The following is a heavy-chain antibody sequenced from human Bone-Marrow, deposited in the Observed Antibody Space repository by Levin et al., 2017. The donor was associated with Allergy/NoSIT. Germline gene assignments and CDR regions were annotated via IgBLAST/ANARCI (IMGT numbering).Heavy chain of an antibody. Sequence: SETLSLTCTVSDDSISSYHWSWIRQIPGKGLEWLGYMYFSGSTNYNPSLRGRVTISVDTAKNQFSLNLTSVTAADTAVYYCARGGELCSVNGCYDYWGPGTLVTVSS. V-gene: IGHV4-59*01. J-gene: IGHJ4*02. CDR3: ARGGELCSVNGCYDY. D-gene: IGHD6-19*01. CDR1: DDSISSYH. CDR2: MYFSGST.